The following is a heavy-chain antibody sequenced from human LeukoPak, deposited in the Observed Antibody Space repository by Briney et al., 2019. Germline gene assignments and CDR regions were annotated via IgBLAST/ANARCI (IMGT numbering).Heavy chain of an antibody. J-gene: IGHJ5*02. D-gene: IGHD3-10*01. V-gene: IGHV4-39*01. CDR3: ARHYGP. Sequence: PSETLSLTCTVSGGSISSISSSNYYWGWIRQPPGKGLEWIGSFCYSGSTYYNPSLKNRVTISVDTSKNQFSLKLNSVTAADTAVYYCARHYGPWGQGTLVTVSS. CDR1: GGSISSISSSNYY. CDR2: FCYSGST.